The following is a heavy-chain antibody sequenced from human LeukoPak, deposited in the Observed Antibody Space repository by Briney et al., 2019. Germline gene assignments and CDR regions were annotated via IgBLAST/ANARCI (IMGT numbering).Heavy chain of an antibody. CDR2: IYHSGST. CDR1: GVSISSGGYN. Sequence: SETLSLTCTVSGVSISSGGYNWSCIRQPPGKGVEWIGYIYHSGSTYYNPSLKSLVTISVDTSKNQFSLKLSSVTGADMAVYYSARDIRWGDYGEYGGLFGYWGQGTLVTVSS. D-gene: IGHD4-17*01. V-gene: IGHV4-30-2*01. CDR3: ARDIRWGDYGEYGGLFGY. J-gene: IGHJ4*02.